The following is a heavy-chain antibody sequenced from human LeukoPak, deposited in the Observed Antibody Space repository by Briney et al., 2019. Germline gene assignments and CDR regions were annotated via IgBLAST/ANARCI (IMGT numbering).Heavy chain of an antibody. CDR2: IYYSGST. D-gene: IGHD3-22*01. V-gene: IGHV4-39*07. J-gene: IGHJ2*01. CDR1: GGSISSSSYY. Sequence: SETLSLTCTVSGGSISSSSYYWGWIRQPPGKGLEWIASIYYSGSTYYNPSLKSRVTISVDTSKNQFSLKLSSVTAADTAVYYCAGIDSSGYYSSWYFDLWGRGTLVTVSS. CDR3: AGIDSSGYYSSWYFDL.